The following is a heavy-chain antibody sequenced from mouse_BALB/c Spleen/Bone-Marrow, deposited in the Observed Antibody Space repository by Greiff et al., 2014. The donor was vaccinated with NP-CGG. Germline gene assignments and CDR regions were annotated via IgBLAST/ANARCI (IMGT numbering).Heavy chain of an antibody. CDR3: ARSLLRLQNAMDY. D-gene: IGHD1-2*01. V-gene: IGHV1-54*01. CDR1: GYAFTNYL. CDR2: INPGSGGT. J-gene: IGHJ4*01. Sequence: QVQLQQPGAELVRPGTSVKVSCKASGYAFTNYLIEWVKQRPGQGLEWIGVINPGSGGTNYNEKFKGKATLTADKSSSTAYMQLSSXTXXDSAVYFCARSLLRLQNAMDYWGQGTSVTVSS.